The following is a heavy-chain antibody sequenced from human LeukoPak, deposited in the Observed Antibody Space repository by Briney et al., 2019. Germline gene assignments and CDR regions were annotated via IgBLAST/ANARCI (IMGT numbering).Heavy chain of an antibody. D-gene: IGHD1-1*01. CDR1: GFTVSSNY. CDR2: IYSGGST. CDR3: ARSIVGDWNAHGSDDAFDI. J-gene: IGHJ3*02. Sequence: GGSLRLSCAASGFTVSSNYMSWVRQAPGKGLEWVSVIYSGGSTYYADSVKGRFTISRDNSKNTLYLQMNSLRAEDTAVYYCARSIVGDWNAHGSDDAFDIWGQGTMVTVSS. V-gene: IGHV3-53*01.